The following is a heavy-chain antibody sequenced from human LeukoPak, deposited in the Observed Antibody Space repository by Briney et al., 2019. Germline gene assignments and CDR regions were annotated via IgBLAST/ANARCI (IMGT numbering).Heavy chain of an antibody. D-gene: IGHD1-26*01. Sequence: ASVKVSCKASGYTFTNYYLHWVRQAPGQGPDWMGIINPSRGSATYAQKFQGRVIMTRDTSTSTVYMELNSLRSEDTAVYYCARNVWVGAPQLGAFDVWGQGTMVTVSS. CDR3: ARNVWVGAPQLGAFDV. J-gene: IGHJ3*01. V-gene: IGHV1-46*01. CDR2: INPSRGSA. CDR1: GYTFTNYY.